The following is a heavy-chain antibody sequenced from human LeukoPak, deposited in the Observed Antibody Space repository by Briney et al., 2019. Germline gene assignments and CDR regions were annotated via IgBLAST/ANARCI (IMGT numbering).Heavy chain of an antibody. V-gene: IGHV3-66*01. Sequence: GGSLRLSCVGSGFTVSGNYMSWVRQAPGKGLEWVSIIYTGGTTYYADSVKGRFIISRDNPKNTLYLQMNSLSAEDTAMYYCTRDRSISVAGTNDYWGQGTLVTVSS. CDR3: TRDRSISVAGTNDY. CDR1: GFTVSGNY. D-gene: IGHD6-19*01. CDR2: IYTGGTT. J-gene: IGHJ4*02.